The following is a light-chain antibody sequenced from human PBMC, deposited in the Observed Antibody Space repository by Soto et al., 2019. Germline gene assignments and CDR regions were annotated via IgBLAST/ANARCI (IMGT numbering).Light chain of an antibody. CDR3: AAWDSSLSAGGVV. J-gene: IGLJ2*01. Sequence: QSVLTQPPSVSAAPGQRVTISCSGSSSNLGNNYVSWYQQLPGTAPKLLIYDNNKRPSGIPDRFSGSKSGTSATLGITGLQTGDEAHYYCAAWDSSLSAGGVVFGGGTKLTVL. V-gene: IGLV1-51*01. CDR1: SSNLGNNY. CDR2: DNN.